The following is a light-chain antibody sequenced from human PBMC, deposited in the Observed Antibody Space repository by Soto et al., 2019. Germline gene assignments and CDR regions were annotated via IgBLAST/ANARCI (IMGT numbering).Light chain of an antibody. J-gene: IGKJ1*01. CDR1: QGIGND. CDR3: VQHNTYPRT. Sequence: DIQMTQYTSTLSASVGDRVTITCRASQGIGNDLGWYQQKPGKAPKRLIYGTSSLQSGVPSRFSGSGSGTEFTLTISSLQPEDFATYFCVQHNTYPRTFGQGSNVDI. V-gene: IGKV1-17*01. CDR2: GTS.